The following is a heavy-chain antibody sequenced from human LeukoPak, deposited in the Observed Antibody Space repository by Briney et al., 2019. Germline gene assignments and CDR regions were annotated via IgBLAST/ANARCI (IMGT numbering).Heavy chain of an antibody. CDR2: INHSGST. J-gene: IGHJ4*02. Sequence: SETLSLTCTVSGGSISSYYWSWIRQPPGKGLEWIGEINHSGSTNYNPSLKSRVTISVDTSKNQFSLKLSSVTAADTAVYYCARGPLLDYWGQGTLVTVSS. V-gene: IGHV4-34*01. CDR1: GGSISSYY. CDR3: ARGPLLDY.